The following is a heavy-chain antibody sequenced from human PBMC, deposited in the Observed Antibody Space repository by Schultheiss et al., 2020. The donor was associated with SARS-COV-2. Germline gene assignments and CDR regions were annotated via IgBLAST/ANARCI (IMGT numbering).Heavy chain of an antibody. J-gene: IGHJ2*01. CDR1: GGSFSGYY. CDR3: ARRRRDWYFDL. Sequence: GSLRLSCAVYGGSFSGYYWSWIRQPPGKGLEWIGEINHSGSTNYNPSLKSRVTISVDTSKNQFSLKLSSVTAADTAVYYCARRRRDWYFDLWGRGTLVTVSS. CDR2: INHSGST. V-gene: IGHV4-34*01.